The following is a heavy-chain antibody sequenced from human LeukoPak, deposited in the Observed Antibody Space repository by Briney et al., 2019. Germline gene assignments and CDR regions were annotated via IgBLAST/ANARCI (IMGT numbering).Heavy chain of an antibody. CDR1: GYTFTGYY. D-gene: IGHD3-10*01. V-gene: IGHV1-2*06. Sequence: ASVKVSCKASGYTFTGYYMHWVRQAPGQGLEWMGRINPNSGGTNYAQKFQGRVTMTRDTSISTAYMELSGLRSDDTAVYYCARDLRFGELLSTDYWGQGTLVTVSS. CDR3: ARDLRFGELLSTDY. CDR2: INPNSGGT. J-gene: IGHJ4*02.